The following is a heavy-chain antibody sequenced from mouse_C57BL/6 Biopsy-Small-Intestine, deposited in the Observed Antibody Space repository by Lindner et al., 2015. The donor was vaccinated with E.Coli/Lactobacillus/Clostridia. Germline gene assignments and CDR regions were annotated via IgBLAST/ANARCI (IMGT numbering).Heavy chain of an antibody. V-gene: IGHV5-17*01. CDR1: GFTFSDYG. CDR3: ARPPYYNYAMDY. Sequence: VQLQESWGGLVKPGGSLKLSCAASGFTFSDYGMHWVRQAPEKGLEWVAYISSGSSTIYYADTVKGRFTISRDNAKNTLFLQMTSLRSEDTAMYYCARPPYYNYAMDYWGQGTSVTVSS. D-gene: IGHD2-12*01. J-gene: IGHJ4*01. CDR2: ISSGSSTI.